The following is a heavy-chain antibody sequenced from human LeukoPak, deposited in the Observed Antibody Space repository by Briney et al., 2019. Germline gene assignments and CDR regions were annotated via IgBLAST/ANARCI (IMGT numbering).Heavy chain of an antibody. CDR2: ISYDGSNK. J-gene: IGHJ4*02. Sequence: PGGSLRLSCAASGFTFSSYAMHWVRQAPGKGLEWVAVISYDGSNKYHADSVKGRFTISRDNSKNTLYLQMNSLRAEDTAVYYCARVSGGRNIVVVPAASYYFDYWGQGTLVTVSS. V-gene: IGHV3-30-3*01. D-gene: IGHD2-2*01. CDR3: ARVSGGRNIVVVPAASYYFDY. CDR1: GFTFSSYA.